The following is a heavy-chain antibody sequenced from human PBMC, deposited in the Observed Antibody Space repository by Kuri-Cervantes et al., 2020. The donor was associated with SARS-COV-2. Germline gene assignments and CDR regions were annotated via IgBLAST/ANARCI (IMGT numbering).Heavy chain of an antibody. D-gene: IGHD6-19*01. CDR1: GYSISSGYY. J-gene: IGHJ4*02. CDR3: ARHSRLVDFDY. Sequence: SETLSLTCAVSGYSISSGYYWGWIRQPPGKGLEWIGSIYHSGSTYYNPSLKSRVTISVDTSKNQFSLKLSSVTAADTAVYYCARHSRLVDFDYWGQGTLVTVS. CDR2: IYHSGST. V-gene: IGHV4-38-2*01.